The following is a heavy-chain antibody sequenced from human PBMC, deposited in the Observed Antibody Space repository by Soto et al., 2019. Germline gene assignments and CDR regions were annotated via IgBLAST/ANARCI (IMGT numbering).Heavy chain of an antibody. CDR2: IYYTGST. V-gene: IGHV4-59*01. CDR1: GGSMSNYY. D-gene: IGHD2-2*01. CDR3: TRASSYAFDY. J-gene: IGHJ4*02. Sequence: SETLSLTCTFSGGSMSNYYWSWIRQPPGKGLEWIGSIYYTGSTNYNPSLKSRVIISVDTSTYQLSLKLSSVTAADSGIYYCTRASSYAFDYWGQGALVTVSS.